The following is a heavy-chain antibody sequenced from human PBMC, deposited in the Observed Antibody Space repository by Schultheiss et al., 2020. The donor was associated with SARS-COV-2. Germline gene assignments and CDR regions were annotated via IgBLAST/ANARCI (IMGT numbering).Heavy chain of an antibody. CDR1: GGSISSYY. CDR2: IYYSGST. V-gene: IGHV4-59*08. CDR3: ARQLYGENYYDSSGYGWYFDY. Sequence: SETLSLTCTVSGGSISSYYWSWIRQPPGKGLEWIGYIYYSGSTNYNPSLKSRVTISVDTSKNQFSLKLSSVTAADTAVYYCARQLYGENYYDSSGYGWYFDYWGQGTLVTVSS. D-gene: IGHD3-22*01. J-gene: IGHJ4*02.